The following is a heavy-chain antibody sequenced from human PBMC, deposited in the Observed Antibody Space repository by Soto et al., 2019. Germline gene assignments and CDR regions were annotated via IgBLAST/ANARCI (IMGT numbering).Heavy chain of an antibody. V-gene: IGHV4-30-2*01. J-gene: IGHJ5*02. CDR2: IYHSGST. CDR1: GGCISSGGCS. Sequence: QLQLQESGSGLLKPSQTLSLTWAVSGGCISSGGCSWSWIRQPPGKGLELIGYIYHSGSTYYNPSLKSRVTISVDRSKNQFSLKLSSVTAADTAVYYCARVPGPWGQGTLVTVSS. CDR3: ARVPGP.